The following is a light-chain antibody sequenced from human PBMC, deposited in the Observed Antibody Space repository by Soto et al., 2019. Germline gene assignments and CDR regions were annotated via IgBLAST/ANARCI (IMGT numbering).Light chain of an antibody. Sequence: DIVLTQSPESLAVSLCERTTINCKSSQTILYGSNNKNHLAWYQHRPGQPPKLLISWASSRESGVPDRFSGIGSGTDFTLTINSLNAEYLAVDYCQPFYSPPTFGQGTKVDIK. V-gene: IGKV4-1*01. CDR1: QTILYGSNNKNH. CDR2: WAS. CDR3: QPFYSPPT. J-gene: IGKJ1*01.